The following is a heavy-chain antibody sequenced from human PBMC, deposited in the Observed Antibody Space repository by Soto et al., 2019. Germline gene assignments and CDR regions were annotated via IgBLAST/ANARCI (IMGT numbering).Heavy chain of an antibody. CDR3: AKEGRLRSPAGDYFDS. V-gene: IGHV3-23*01. CDR2: VGRFGNT. D-gene: IGHD3-10*01. J-gene: IGHJ4*02. CDR1: GFSFPDYD. Sequence: GGSLRLSCEGSGFSFPDYDMNWVRQTPGKGLEWVAAVGRFGNTYYRDSVRGRFTISRDDSRNTVYLQMNRLRVEDTAVYLCAKEGRLRSPAGDYFDSWAQGSLVTVSS.